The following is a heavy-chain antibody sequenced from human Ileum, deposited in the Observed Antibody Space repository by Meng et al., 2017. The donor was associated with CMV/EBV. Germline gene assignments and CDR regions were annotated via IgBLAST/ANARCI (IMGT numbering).Heavy chain of an antibody. CDR1: GFTFSTYA. CDR2: FSNSGGST. D-gene: IGHD6-19*01. CDR3: AKDFWGCSSGWYKFWCFDL. Sequence: GGSLRLSCAASGFTFSTYAMTWVRQAPGKGLEWVSDFSNSGGSTYYADSVKGRFTISRDKSNNALYLQMNSLRAENTAVYYCAKDFWGCSSGWYKFWCFDLWGRGTLVNVSS. V-gene: IGHV3-23*01. J-gene: IGHJ2*01.